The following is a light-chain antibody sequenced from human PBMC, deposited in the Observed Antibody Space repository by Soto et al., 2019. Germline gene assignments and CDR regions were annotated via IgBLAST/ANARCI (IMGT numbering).Light chain of an antibody. J-gene: IGKJ1*01. V-gene: IGKV3-20*01. CDR3: QEYGTSFTWT. Sequence: EIVLTQSPGTLSLSPGERATLSCRASQSVTSRYLAWYQQKPGQAPRLLVYGTSSRATGIPDRFSGSGSGTEFTLTISSLQPEDYATYFCQEYGTSFTWTFGQGTKVDIK. CDR1: QSVTSRY. CDR2: GTS.